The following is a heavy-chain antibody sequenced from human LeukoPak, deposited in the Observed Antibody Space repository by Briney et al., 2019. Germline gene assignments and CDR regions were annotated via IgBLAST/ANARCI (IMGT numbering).Heavy chain of an antibody. V-gene: IGHV3-66*02. CDR1: GLIVSSNY. CDR2: IYSDATAST. Sequence: GGSLRLSCAASGLIVSSNYMGWVRQAPGKGLDWVSVIYSDATASTYYADSVKGRFTISRDNSKNTLYLQMSSLRAEDTAVYYCVRGFTYYYGSGSYVDYWGQGTLVTVSS. D-gene: IGHD3-10*01. CDR3: VRGFTYYYGSGSYVDY. J-gene: IGHJ4*02.